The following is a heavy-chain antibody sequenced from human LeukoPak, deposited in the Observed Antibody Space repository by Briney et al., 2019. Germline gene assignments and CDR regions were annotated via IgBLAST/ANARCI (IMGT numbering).Heavy chain of an antibody. V-gene: IGHV4-34*01. CDR2: INHSGST. CDR1: GGSFSGYY. D-gene: IGHD3-22*01. J-gene: IGHJ6*03. Sequence: SETPSLTCAVYGGSFSGYYWSWIRQPPGKGLEWIGEINHSGSTNYNPSLKSRVTISVDTSKNQFSLKLSSVTAADTAVYYCARGAYYDSSGYYYRDYYYYMDVWGKGTTVTVSS. CDR3: ARGAYYDSSGYYYRDYYYYMDV.